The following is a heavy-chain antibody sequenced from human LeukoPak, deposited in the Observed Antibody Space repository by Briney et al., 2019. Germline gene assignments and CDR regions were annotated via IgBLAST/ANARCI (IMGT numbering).Heavy chain of an antibody. CDR2: IIPICGTA. CDR1: GGTFSSYS. D-gene: IGHD2-2*01. Sequence: SVKVSCEASGGTFSSYSISWVRQAPGPGLEWLGGIIPICGTANYAQKFQGRVTITADESTSTAYMELSSLRSEDTAVYYCARHGTVPAAITWDYYFDYWGQGTLVTVSS. V-gene: IGHV1-69*01. CDR3: ARHGTVPAAITWDYYFDY. J-gene: IGHJ4*02.